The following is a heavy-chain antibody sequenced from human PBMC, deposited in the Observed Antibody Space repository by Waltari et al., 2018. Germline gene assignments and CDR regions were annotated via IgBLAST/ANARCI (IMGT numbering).Heavy chain of an antibody. CDR1: GFTFSSYW. CDR3: ARDHWGHYGSGSYADY. J-gene: IGHJ4*02. Sequence: EVQLVESGGGLVQPGGSLRLSCAASGFTFSSYWMSWVRQAPGKGLEWVANIKQDGSEKYYVDSVKGRFTISRDNAKNSLYLQMNSLRAEDTAVYYCARDHWGHYGSGSYADYWGQGTLVTVSS. D-gene: IGHD3-10*01. CDR2: IKQDGSEK. V-gene: IGHV3-7*01.